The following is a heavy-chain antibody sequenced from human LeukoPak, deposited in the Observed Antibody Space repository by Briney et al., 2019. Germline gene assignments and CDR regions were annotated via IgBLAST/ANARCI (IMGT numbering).Heavy chain of an antibody. Sequence: GGSLRLSCAASGFTFSNYSMNGVRQVPGKGVEWVSYISSSSSTIYYAGAVKGRFTISRDNAKNSLYLQMNSLRAEDTAVYYCARVGAMRWDYWGQGTLVTVSS. D-gene: IGHD1-26*01. CDR2: ISSSSSTI. CDR1: GFTFSNYS. V-gene: IGHV3-48*01. CDR3: ARVGAMRWDY. J-gene: IGHJ4*02.